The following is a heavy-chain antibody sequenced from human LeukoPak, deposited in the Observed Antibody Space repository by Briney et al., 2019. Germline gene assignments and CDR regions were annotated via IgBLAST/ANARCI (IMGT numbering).Heavy chain of an antibody. CDR3: ARTYGSGSYYNFNWFDP. D-gene: IGHD3-10*01. CDR1: GFPFSSYG. Sequence: GRSLRLSCAASGFPFSSYGMHWVRQAPGKGLEWVAVIWYDGSNKYYADSVKGRFTISRDNSKNTLYLQMNSLRAEDTAVYYCARTYGSGSYYNFNWFDPWGQGTLVTVSS. V-gene: IGHV3-33*01. CDR2: IWYDGSNK. J-gene: IGHJ5*02.